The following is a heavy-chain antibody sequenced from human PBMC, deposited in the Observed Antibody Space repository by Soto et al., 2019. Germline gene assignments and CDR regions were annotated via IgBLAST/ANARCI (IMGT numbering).Heavy chain of an antibody. Sequence: SVEVSCKASGFTFTRSSVQWVRQARGQRLEWIGWIVVGSGNTNYAQKFQERVTITRDMSTSTAYMELSSLRSEDTAVYYCAAGKRFLEWLNYYGMDVWGQGTTVTVSS. V-gene: IGHV1-58*01. CDR2: IVVGSGNT. CDR3: AAGKRFLEWLNYYGMDV. CDR1: GFTFTRSS. D-gene: IGHD3-3*01. J-gene: IGHJ6*02.